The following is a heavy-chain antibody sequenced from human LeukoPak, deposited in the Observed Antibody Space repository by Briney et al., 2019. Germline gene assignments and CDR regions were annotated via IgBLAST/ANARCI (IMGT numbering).Heavy chain of an antibody. V-gene: IGHV4-39*07. CDR3: ARDYRQPYFYASGTYLSSLDIPYYYYMDV. Sequence: SETLSLTCTVSGGSISSSSYYWGWIRQPPGVGLEWIGSIYYSGRTYYNPSLKSRVTISVDTSKRQLSLKLSSVTAADTAVYYCARDYRQPYFYASGTYLSSLDIPYYYYMDVWGKGTTVTISS. CDR2: IYYSGRT. D-gene: IGHD3-10*01. CDR1: GGSISSSSYY. J-gene: IGHJ6*03.